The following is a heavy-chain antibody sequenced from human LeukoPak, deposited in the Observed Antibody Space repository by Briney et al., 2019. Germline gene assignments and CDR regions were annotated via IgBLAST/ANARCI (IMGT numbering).Heavy chain of an antibody. D-gene: IGHD3-22*01. V-gene: IGHV3-21*01. CDR1: AFTFSSYS. J-gene: IGHJ4*02. CDR3: ARGAIDYYDSSGYFLHFDY. Sequence: GGSLRLSCAASAFTFSSYSMNWVRQAPGKGLEWVSSISSSSSYIYYADSVKGRFTISRDNAKNSLYLQMNSLRAEDTAVYYCARGAIDYYDSSGYFLHFDYWGQGTLVTVSS. CDR2: ISSSSSYI.